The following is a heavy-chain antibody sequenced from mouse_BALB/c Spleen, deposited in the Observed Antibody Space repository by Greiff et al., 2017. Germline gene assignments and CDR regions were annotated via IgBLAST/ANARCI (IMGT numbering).Heavy chain of an antibody. Sequence: EVKLVESGGDLVKPGGSLKLSCAASGFTFSSYGMSWVRQTPDKRLEWVATISSGGSYTYYPDSVKGRFTISRDNAKNTLYLQMSSLKSEDTAMYYCARLIRPITTVVAWYFDVWGAGTTVTVSA. CDR1: GFTFSSYG. J-gene: IGHJ1*01. V-gene: IGHV5-6*01. CDR3: ARLIRPITTVVAWYFDV. CDR2: ISSGGSYT. D-gene: IGHD1-1*01.